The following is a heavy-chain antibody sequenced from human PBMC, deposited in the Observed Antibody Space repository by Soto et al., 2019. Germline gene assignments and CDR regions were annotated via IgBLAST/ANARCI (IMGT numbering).Heavy chain of an antibody. CDR2: ISYDGSNK. V-gene: IGHV3-30-3*01. J-gene: IGHJ4*02. D-gene: IGHD2-15*01. CDR3: ARVPSSSGRAHFDY. CDR1: GCTFSSYA. Sequence: QVQLVESGGGVVQPGRSLRLSCAAAGCTFSSYAMHWVRQAPGKGLEWVAVISYDGSNKYYADSVKGRFTISRANSKNTLYLQMTSLRAEDTAVYYCARVPSSSGRAHFDYWGQGALVTVSS.